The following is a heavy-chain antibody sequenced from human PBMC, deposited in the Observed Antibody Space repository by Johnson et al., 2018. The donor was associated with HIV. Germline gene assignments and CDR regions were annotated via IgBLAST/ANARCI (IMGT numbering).Heavy chain of an antibody. V-gene: IGHV3-73*01. D-gene: IGHD6-19*01. CDR2: IRNKAKNYAT. J-gene: IGHJ3*02. CDR1: GFTFSGSA. Sequence: VQLVESGGGLVQPGGSLKLSCAASGFTFSGSAIHWVRQASGKGLEWVGRIRNKAKNYATEYGASVKGRFTISRDDSKNTAYLKMTSLKTEDTAVYYCARGLQDSSGWYNAFDIWGQGTMVTVSS. CDR3: ARGLQDSSGWYNAFDI.